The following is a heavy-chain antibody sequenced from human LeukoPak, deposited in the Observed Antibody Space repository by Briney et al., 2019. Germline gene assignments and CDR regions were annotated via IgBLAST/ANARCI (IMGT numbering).Heavy chain of an antibody. CDR1: SSYE. V-gene: IGHV3-66*04. J-gene: IGHJ4*02. Sequence: SSYEWGRLREPAGKGLYCVSVLYSGATAYSTSSVNGIFTISKDKSNTSLYLQMNSLIAEDAAIYYFAGHTELDYWGQGTLVTVSS. D-gene: IGHD1-26*01. CDR2: LYSGATA. CDR3: AGHTELDY.